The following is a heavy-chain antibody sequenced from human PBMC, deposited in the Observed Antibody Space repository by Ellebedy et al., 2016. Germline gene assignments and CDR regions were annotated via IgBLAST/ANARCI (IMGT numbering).Heavy chain of an antibody. J-gene: IGHJ4*02. CDR3: ARLSCGADCYLDS. CDR2: IYPGDSDT. Sequence: GGSLRLSCKGSGYNFATHWIGWVRQMPGKGLEWMGSIYPGDSDTRYSPSFRGQVTFSADKSVSAAYLQWSGLQASDSAMYYCARLSCGADCYLDSWGQGTLVTVSS. V-gene: IGHV5-51*01. D-gene: IGHD2-21*02. CDR1: GYNFATHW.